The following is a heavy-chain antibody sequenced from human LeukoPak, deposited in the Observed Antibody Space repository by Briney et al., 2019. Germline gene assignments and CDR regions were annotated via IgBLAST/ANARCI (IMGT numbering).Heavy chain of an antibody. Sequence: GESLRISCKGSGYTFSSYWIGWVRQMPGEGLEWMGIIYPGDSDTRYSPSLQGQVTISVDTSIGTAYLQWSSLKASDTAIYYCARQNDFRLDYWGQGTLVTVSS. CDR3: ARQNDFRLDY. CDR1: GYTFSSYW. D-gene: IGHD3-3*01. V-gene: IGHV5-51*01. CDR2: IYPGDSDT. J-gene: IGHJ4*02.